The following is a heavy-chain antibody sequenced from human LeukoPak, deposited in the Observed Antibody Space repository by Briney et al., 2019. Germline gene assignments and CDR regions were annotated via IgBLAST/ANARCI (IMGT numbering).Heavy chain of an antibody. J-gene: IGHJ4*02. CDR2: ISSSGSTI. D-gene: IGHD2-2*01. V-gene: IGHV3-11*04. CDR3: ARLRVRAASGDY. CDR1: GFTFSDYY. Sequence: SGGSLRLSCAASGFTFSDYYMSWIRQAPGKGLEWASYISSSGSTIYYADSVKGRFTISRDNAKNSLYLQMNSLRAEDTAVYYCARLRVRAASGDYWGQGTLVTVSS.